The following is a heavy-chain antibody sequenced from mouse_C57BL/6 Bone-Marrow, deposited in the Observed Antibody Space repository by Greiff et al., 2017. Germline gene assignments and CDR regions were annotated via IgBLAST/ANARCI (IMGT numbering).Heavy chain of an antibody. Sequence: VQLQQSGAELVRPGASVKLSCTASGFNIKDDYMPWVKQRPEQGLEWIGWIDPENGDTDYASKFQGKATMTADTSSNTAYLQLSSLTSEDTAVYYCTTDDGSSYSAWFAYWGRGTLVTVSA. V-gene: IGHV14-4*01. CDR3: TTDDGSSYSAWFAY. CDR2: IDPENGDT. J-gene: IGHJ3*01. CDR1: GFNIKDDY. D-gene: IGHD1-1*01.